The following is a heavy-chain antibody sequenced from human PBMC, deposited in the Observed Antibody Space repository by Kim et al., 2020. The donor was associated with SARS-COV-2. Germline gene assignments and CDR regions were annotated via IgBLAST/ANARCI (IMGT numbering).Heavy chain of an antibody. CDR3: TRDPEYCSSTSCYGMDV. Sequence: GGSLRLSCAASGFTFSTYWMYWVRQAPGKGLVWVSRLNSDGSITDYADSVKGRFTISRDNAKNTLYLQMNSLRAEDTAVYYCTRDPEYCSSTSCYGMDVWGQGTTVTVSS. CDR1: GFTFSTYW. D-gene: IGHD2-2*01. J-gene: IGHJ6*02. CDR2: LNSDGSIT. V-gene: IGHV3-74*01.